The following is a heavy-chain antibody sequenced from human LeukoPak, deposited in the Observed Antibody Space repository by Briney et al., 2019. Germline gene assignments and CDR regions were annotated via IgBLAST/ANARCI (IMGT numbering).Heavy chain of an antibody. J-gene: IGHJ4*02. Sequence: ASVKVSCKASGHTFTGCYMHWVRQAPGQGLEWMGWINPNSGGTNYAQKFQGWVTMTRDTSISTAYMELSRLRSDDTAVYYCARAAMNLDGYNWWYFDYWGQGTLVTVSS. V-gene: IGHV1-2*04. CDR1: GHTFTGCY. D-gene: IGHD5-24*01. CDR3: ARAAMNLDGYNWWYFDY. CDR2: INPNSGGT.